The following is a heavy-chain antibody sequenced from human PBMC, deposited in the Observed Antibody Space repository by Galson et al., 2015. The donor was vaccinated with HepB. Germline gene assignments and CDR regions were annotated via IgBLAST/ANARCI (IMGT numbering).Heavy chain of an antibody. CDR1: GFTFSSYG. CDR3: ANAGTNTFDY. V-gene: IGHV3-30*18. Sequence: SLRLACAAYGFTFSSYGMHWVRQAPGKGLEWVAVISYDGSNKYYADSVKGRFTISRDNSKNTLYLQMNSLRAEDTAVYYCANAGTNTFDYWGQGTLVTVSS. J-gene: IGHJ4*02. CDR2: ISYDGSNK. D-gene: IGHD1-1*01.